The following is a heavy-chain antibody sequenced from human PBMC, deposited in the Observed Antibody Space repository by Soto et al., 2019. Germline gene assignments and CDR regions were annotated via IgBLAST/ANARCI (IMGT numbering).Heavy chain of an antibody. CDR3: AHTKDSSGFLTS. CDR1: GFSLSVYGVR. Sequence: SGPTLVNPTQTLTLSCSFSGFSLSVYGVRVRWFRQPPGATLDRLALSHSNDDKRFSPYLKSRLTITKDTSKSQVVLTLTDLDPLDRGTYFCAHTKDSSGFLTSWGQGILVTVSS. CDR2: SHSNDDK. J-gene: IGHJ5*02. V-gene: IGHV2-5*01. D-gene: IGHD3-22*01.